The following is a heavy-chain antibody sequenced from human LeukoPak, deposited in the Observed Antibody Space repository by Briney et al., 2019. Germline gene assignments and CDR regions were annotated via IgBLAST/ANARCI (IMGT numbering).Heavy chain of an antibody. CDR1: GYTFTGYY. J-gene: IGHJ5*02. D-gene: IGHD1-26*01. CDR3: AREQSGSYFYNWFDP. V-gene: IGHV1-2*02. CDR2: INPNSGGT. Sequence: ASVKVSCKASGYTFTGYYMHWVRQAPGQGLEWMGWINPNSGGTNYAQKFQGRVTMTRDTSISTAYMELSSLRSEDTAVYYCAREQSGSYFYNWFDPWGQGTLVTVSS.